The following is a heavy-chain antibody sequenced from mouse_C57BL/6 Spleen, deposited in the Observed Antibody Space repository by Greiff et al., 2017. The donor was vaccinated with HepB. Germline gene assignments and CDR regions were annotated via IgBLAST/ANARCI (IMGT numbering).Heavy chain of an antibody. CDR2: ISYDGSN. J-gene: IGHJ2*01. D-gene: IGHD2-5*01. V-gene: IGHV3-6*01. CDR1: GYSITSGYY. CDR3: ARDPSYYSNYGYFDY. Sequence: DVQLVESGPGLVKPSQSLSLTCSVTGYSITSGYYWNWIRQFPGNKLEWMGYISYDGSNNYNPSLKNRISITRDTSKNQFFLKLNSVTTEDTATYYCARDPSYYSNYGYFDYWGQGTTLTVSS.